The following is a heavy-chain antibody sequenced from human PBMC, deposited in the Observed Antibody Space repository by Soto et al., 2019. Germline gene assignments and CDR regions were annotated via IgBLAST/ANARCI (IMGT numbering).Heavy chain of an antibody. D-gene: IGHD2-8*01. CDR3: ARNGLEAFDI. V-gene: IGHV1-18*01. CDR1: GYTLINYG. Sequence: QGQLVQSGAEVKRPGASVKVSCRASGYTLINYGLSWVRQAPGQGLEWMGWINGYKGITNYAQKVQGRVTMTTDASKRTAHMELRSLRSDDTAIYYCARNGLEAFDIWGQGTMVTVSS. J-gene: IGHJ3*02. CDR2: INGYKGIT.